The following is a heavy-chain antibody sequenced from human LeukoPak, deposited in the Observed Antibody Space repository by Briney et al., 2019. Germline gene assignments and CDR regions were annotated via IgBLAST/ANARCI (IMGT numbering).Heavy chain of an antibody. Sequence: GGSLRLSCEASGFTFDDYAMHWVRQAPGKGLEWVSGISWNSGSIGYADSVKGRFTISRDNAKNSLYLQMNSLRAEDTALYYCAKEGRDGYNYYYGMDVWGQGTTVTVSS. CDR3: AKEGRDGYNYYYGMDV. V-gene: IGHV3-9*01. CDR1: GFTFDDYA. CDR2: ISWNSGSI. D-gene: IGHD5-24*01. J-gene: IGHJ6*02.